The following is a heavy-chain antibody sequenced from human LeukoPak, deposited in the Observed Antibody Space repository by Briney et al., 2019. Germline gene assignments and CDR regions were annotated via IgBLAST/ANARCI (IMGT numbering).Heavy chain of an antibody. Sequence: GGSLRLSCAASGFTFSSYAMSWVRQAPGKGLEWVSAISGSGGSTYYADSVKGRFTISRDNSKNTLYLQMNSLRAEDTAVYYCAKDLLFIPFGAMIVTGAFDIWGQGTMVTVSS. J-gene: IGHJ3*02. CDR2: ISGSGGST. D-gene: IGHD3-22*01. CDR3: AKDLLFIPFGAMIVTGAFDI. CDR1: GFTFSSYA. V-gene: IGHV3-23*01.